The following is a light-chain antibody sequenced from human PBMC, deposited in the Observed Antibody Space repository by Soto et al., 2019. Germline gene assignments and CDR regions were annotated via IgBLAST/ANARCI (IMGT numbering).Light chain of an antibody. CDR1: QSMTTK. CDR2: GAF. J-gene: IGKJ5*01. CDR3: QQRSNWPPSIT. V-gene: IGKV3-15*01. Sequence: EIVMTQSPATLSVSPGEGVTLSCRASQSMTTKLAWYQQKPGQAPRLLIHGAFTRATGIPARFSGSGSGTEFTLTISSLEPEDFAVYYCQQRSNWPPSITFGQGTRLEIK.